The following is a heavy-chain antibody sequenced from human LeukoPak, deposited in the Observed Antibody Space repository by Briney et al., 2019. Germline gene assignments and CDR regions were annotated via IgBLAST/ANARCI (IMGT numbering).Heavy chain of an antibody. CDR3: ARGYRDGYNYDF. CDR1: GFTFRSYS. CDR2: ISGRSSYI. V-gene: IGHV3-21*01. Sequence: PGGSLRLSCAASGFTFRSYSMNWVRQAPGKGLEWVSYISGRSSYIFYADSVKGRFTISRYNAKNSLYLQMNSLRAEDSAVYYCARGYRDGYNYDFWGQGTLVTVSS. D-gene: IGHD5-24*01. J-gene: IGHJ4*01.